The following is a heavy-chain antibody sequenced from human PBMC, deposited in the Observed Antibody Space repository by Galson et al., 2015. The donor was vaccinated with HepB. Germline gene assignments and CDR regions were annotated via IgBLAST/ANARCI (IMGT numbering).Heavy chain of an antibody. CDR1: GYSFTTYA. Sequence: SVKVSCKASGYSFTTYAIYWVRQAPGQRLEWMGWINTGNGNTRYSQKFQGRVTITRDTSASTAYMELSSLRSEDTAVYYCAREDYDSSGYYFRPNAFDFWGQGKMVTVSS. CDR2: INTGNGNT. CDR3: AREDYDSSGYYFRPNAFDF. V-gene: IGHV1-3*04. D-gene: IGHD3-22*01. J-gene: IGHJ3*01.